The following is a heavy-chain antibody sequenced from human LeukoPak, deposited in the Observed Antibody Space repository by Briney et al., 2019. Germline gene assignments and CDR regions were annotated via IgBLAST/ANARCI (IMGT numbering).Heavy chain of an antibody. Sequence: ASVKVSCKASVDTFSSYGISWVRQAPGQGLEWMGWISAYNGNTNYAQKLQGRVTMTTDTSTSTAYMELRSLRSDDTAVYYCARVSGASSSSVYYCYYYGMDVWGQGTTVTVSS. V-gene: IGHV1-18*01. CDR3: ARVSGASSSSVYYCYYYGMDV. J-gene: IGHJ6*02. CDR1: VDTFSSYG. CDR2: ISAYNGNT. D-gene: IGHD6-6*01.